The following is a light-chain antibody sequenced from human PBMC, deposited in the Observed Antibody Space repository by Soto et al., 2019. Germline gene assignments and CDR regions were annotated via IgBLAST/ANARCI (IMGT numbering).Light chain of an antibody. J-gene: IGKJ1*01. CDR3: QQYGSSSGWT. CDR1: RRVSSNY. V-gene: IGKV3-20*01. Sequence: EIVLTQSPGTLSLSPWKRATLSCRASRRVSSNYLAWYQQKPGQCTRLLIYGASNRANGIPDRFSGSGSGTDFTLTLRRLEPEDFAMYYCQQYGSSSGWTFGQGTKVDIK. CDR2: GAS.